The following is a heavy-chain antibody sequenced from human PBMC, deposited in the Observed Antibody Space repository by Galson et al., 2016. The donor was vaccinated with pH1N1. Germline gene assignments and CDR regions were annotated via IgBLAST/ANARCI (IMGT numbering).Heavy chain of an antibody. CDR3: ARDVRSSSSWEPSHWFDP. D-gene: IGHD6-13*01. J-gene: IGHJ5*02. CDR2: IGNSGVTI. V-gene: IGHV3-11*04. Sequence: SLRLSCAASGFTFSDYYISWIRQAPGKGLEWVSYIGNSGVTIHYADSVKGRFTISRDNAKNSLYLQMNSLRAEDTAVYYCARDVRSSSSWEPSHWFDPWGQGTLVTVSS. CDR1: GFTFSDYY.